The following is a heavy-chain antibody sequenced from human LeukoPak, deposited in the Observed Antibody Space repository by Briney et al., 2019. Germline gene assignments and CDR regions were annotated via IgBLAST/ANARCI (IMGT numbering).Heavy chain of an antibody. D-gene: IGHD3-9*01. CDR1: GGSISSYY. CDR2: IYTSGST. J-gene: IGHJ4*02. V-gene: IGHV4-4*07. Sequence: SETLSLTCTVSGGSISSYYWSWIRQPAGKGLEWIGRIYTSGSTNYNPSLKSRVTMSVDTSKNQFSLKLSSVAAADTAVYYCARGLTISGALDYWGQGTLVTVSS. CDR3: ARGLTISGALDY.